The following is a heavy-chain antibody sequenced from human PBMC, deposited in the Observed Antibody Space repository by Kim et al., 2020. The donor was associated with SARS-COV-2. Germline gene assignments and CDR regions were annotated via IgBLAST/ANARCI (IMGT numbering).Heavy chain of an antibody. J-gene: IGHJ6*02. Sequence: GGSLRLSCAASGFTFSSYSMNWVRQAPGKGLEWVSSISSSSYIYYADSVKGRFTISRDNAKNSLYLQMNSLRAEDTAVYYCAREWGSSGPYYYYGMDVWGQGTTVTVSS. CDR2: ISSSSYI. D-gene: IGHD6-6*01. CDR3: AREWGSSGPYYYYGMDV. V-gene: IGHV3-21*01. CDR1: GFTFSSYS.